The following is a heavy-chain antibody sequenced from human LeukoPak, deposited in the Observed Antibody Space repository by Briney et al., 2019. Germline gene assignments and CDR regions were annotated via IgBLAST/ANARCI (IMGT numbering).Heavy chain of an antibody. CDR3: AIRRAGTTYYYGMDA. CDR2: ISSSGSTI. J-gene: IGHJ6*02. Sequence: PGGSLRLSCAASGFTFSDYYMSWIRQAPGKGLEWVSYISSSGSTIYYADSVKGRFTISRDNSKNTLYLQMNSLRAEDTAVYYCAIRRAGTTYYYGMDAWGQGTTVTVSS. CDR1: GFTFSDYY. D-gene: IGHD1-1*01. V-gene: IGHV3-11*01.